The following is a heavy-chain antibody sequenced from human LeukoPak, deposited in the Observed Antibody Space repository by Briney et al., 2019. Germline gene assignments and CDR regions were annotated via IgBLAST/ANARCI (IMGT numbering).Heavy chain of an antibody. CDR3: ARGPSSEWYYFDY. Sequence: GGSLRHSCAASGFTFSSYWMSWVRRAPGKGLEWVANIKQDGSEKYYVDSVKGRFTISRDNAKNSLYLQMNSLRAEDTAVYYCARGPSSEWYYFDYWGQGTLVTVSS. V-gene: IGHV3-7*01. CDR2: IKQDGSEK. CDR1: GFTFSSYW. D-gene: IGHD3-3*01. J-gene: IGHJ4*02.